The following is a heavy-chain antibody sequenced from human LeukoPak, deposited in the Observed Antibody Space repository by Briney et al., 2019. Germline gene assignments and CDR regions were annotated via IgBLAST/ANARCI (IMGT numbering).Heavy chain of an antibody. CDR2: ISYDGNNK. V-gene: IGHV3-30*04. Sequence: PGRSLRLSCAASGFPLNSYAMHWVRQAPGKGLEWVSLISYDGNNKYYGDSVRGRFTISRDNSKNTLSLQMNSLRPEDTAMYYCARGGWRSYGSGSYCRYWGQGALVTVSS. J-gene: IGHJ4*02. D-gene: IGHD3-10*01. CDR1: GFPLNSYA. CDR3: ARGGWRSYGSGSYCRY.